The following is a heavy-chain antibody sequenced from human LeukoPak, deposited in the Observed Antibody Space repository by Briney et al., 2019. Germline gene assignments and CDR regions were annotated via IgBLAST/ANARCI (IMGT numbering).Heavy chain of an antibody. CDR2: IYTSGST. CDR1: GGSFSGYY. Sequence: SETLSLTCAVYGGSFSGYYWSWIRQPAGKGLEWIGRIYTSGSTNYNPSLKSRVTISVDTSKNQFSLKLSSVTAADTAVYYCARDHLFSYGYNWFDPWGQGTLVTVSS. V-gene: IGHV4-4*07. J-gene: IGHJ5*02. CDR3: ARDHLFSYGYNWFDP. D-gene: IGHD5-18*01.